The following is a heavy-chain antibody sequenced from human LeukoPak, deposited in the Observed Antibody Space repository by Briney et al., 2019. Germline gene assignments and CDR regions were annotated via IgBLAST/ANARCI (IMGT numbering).Heavy chain of an antibody. CDR2: ISWNSGSI. V-gene: IGHV3-9*01. CDR3: ARAPPITIFGVLYSVKTLFDY. Sequence: GRSLRLSCAASGFTFDDYAMHWVRQAPGKGLEGVSGISWNSGSIDYADSVKGRFTISRDNAKNLLYLQMNSLTAEDTAVYYCARAPPITIFGVLYSVKTLFDYWGQGTLVTVSS. CDR1: GFTFDDYA. D-gene: IGHD3-3*01. J-gene: IGHJ4*02.